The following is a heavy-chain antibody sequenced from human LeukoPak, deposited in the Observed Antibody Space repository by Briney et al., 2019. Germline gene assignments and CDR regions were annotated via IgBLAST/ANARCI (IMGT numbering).Heavy chain of an antibody. CDR1: GGTFSSYA. J-gene: IGHJ6*02. Sequence: SVKVSCKASGGTFSSYAISWVRQAPGQGLEWMGRIIPILGRANYAQKFQGRVTITADKSTSTAYMELSSLRSEDTAVYYCASTVVVAATPYYYYGMDVWGQETTVTVSS. V-gene: IGHV1-69*04. D-gene: IGHD2-15*01. CDR3: ASTVVVAATPYYYYGMDV. CDR2: IIPILGRA.